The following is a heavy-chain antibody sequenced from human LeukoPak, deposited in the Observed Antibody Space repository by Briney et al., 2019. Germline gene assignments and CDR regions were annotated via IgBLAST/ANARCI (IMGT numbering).Heavy chain of an antibody. V-gene: IGHV1-8*03. CDR3: ARGKDYDILTGFSSDFDL. D-gene: IGHD3-9*01. CDR2: MNPNSGNT. J-gene: IGHJ2*01. Sequence: ASVKVSCKASGYTFTSYDINWVRQATGQGLEWMGWMNPNSGNTGYAQKFQGRVTITRNTSISTAYMELSSLRSEDTAVYYCARGKDYDILTGFSSDFDLWGRGTLVTVSS. CDR1: GYTFTSYD.